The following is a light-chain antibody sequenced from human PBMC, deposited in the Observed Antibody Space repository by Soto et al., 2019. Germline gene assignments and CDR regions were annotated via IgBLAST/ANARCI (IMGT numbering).Light chain of an antibody. J-gene: IGLJ7*01. V-gene: IGLV4-69*01. CDR1: SGHSSYA. CDR3: QTCGTGHAV. CDR2: LNSDGSH. Sequence: QPVLTQSPSASASLGASVKLTCALSSGHSSYAIAWHQQQPEKGPGYLMKLNSDGSHSKGDGIPDRFSGSSSGAERYLTISSLRHEDEADYYCQTCGTGHAVFGGGTQLTVL.